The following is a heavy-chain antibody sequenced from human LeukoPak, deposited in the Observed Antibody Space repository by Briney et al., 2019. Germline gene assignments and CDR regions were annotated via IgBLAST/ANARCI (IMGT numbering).Heavy chain of an antibody. CDR1: GFTFSSYG. Sequence: PGRSLRLTCAASGFTFSSYGMHWVRQAPGKGLEWVAVISYDGSNKYYADSVKGRFTISRDNSKNTLYLQMNSLRAEDTAVYYCAKGPTRFDYWGQGTLVTVSS. V-gene: IGHV3-30*18. CDR3: AKGPTRFDY. J-gene: IGHJ4*02. CDR2: ISYDGSNK.